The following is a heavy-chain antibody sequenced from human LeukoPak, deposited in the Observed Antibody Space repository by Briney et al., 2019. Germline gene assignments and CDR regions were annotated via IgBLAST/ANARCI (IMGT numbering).Heavy chain of an antibody. CDR1: GFTFSSYE. Sequence: GGSLRLSCAASGFTFSSYEMNWVRQAPGKGLEWVSYISSSGTTIYYADSVKGRFTISRDNAKNSLYLQMNSLRAEDTAVYYCARERGYSYGYDYWSQGTLVTVSS. J-gene: IGHJ4*02. CDR2: ISSSGTTI. V-gene: IGHV3-48*03. D-gene: IGHD5-18*01. CDR3: ARERGYSYGYDY.